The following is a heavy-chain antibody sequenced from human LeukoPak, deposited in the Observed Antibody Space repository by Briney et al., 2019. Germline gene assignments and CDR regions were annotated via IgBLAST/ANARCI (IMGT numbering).Heavy chain of an antibody. CDR2: IYSGGST. D-gene: IGHD6-19*01. CDR3: ARDSPSRGWPLDY. V-gene: IGHV3-66*02. Sequence: PGGSLGLSCAASGLTFSRTYMSWFRQPPGRGLDGVSVIYSGGSTYYADSVKGRFTISRDNSKNTLYLQMNSLRAEDTAVYYCARDSPSRGWPLDYWGQGTLVTVSS. CDR1: GLTFSRTY. J-gene: IGHJ4*02.